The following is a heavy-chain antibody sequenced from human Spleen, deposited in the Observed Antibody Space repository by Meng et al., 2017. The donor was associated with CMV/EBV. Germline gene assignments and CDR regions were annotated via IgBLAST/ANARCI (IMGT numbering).Heavy chain of an antibody. Sequence: MEQSAPGPANTSQPLSLTCVNSVDSVSSNRVAGARIRHSPSRGLVWLRTTYDRSKWYNEYAMFVISRITISQDTTKNHFALQLNSVTPEDTAVYYCARHNGGTYRFDCWGQGTLVTVSS. D-gene: IGHD1-26*01. J-gene: IGHJ4*02. CDR3: ARHNGGTYRFDC. CDR2: TYDRSKWYN. CDR1: VDSVSSNRVA. V-gene: IGHV6-1*01.